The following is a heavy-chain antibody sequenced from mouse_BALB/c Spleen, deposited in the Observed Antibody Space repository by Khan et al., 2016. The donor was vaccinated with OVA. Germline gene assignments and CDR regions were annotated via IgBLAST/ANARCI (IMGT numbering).Heavy chain of an antibody. CDR3: ATSSTMVVGMDC. D-gene: IGHD1-1*01. V-gene: IGHV2-9*02. CDR2: IWAGGRT. CDR1: GFSLTSSG. J-gene: IGHJ4*01. Sequence: QVQLKQSGPGLVAPSQSLSITCTVSGFSLTSSGVHWVRQPPGKGLEWLGLIWAGGRTGYNSALMSRLSHSKSNSKSQAFLKMSSLPTDDTARYNCATSSTMVVGMDCWGQGTSVTVSS.